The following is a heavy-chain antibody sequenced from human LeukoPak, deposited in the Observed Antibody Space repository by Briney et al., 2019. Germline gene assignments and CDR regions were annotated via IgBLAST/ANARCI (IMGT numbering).Heavy chain of an antibody. V-gene: IGHV4-59*12. CDR1: GVSISNYY. Sequence: SETLSLTCTVSGVSISNYYWSWIRQPPGKGLEWIGYIYDSVRTNYNPSLRSRVTISADTSKNQFSLKLSSVTAADTAVYYCARGRCSGGSCYHYYYYGMDVWGQGTTVTVSS. CDR3: ARGRCSGGSCYHYYYYGMDV. CDR2: IYDSVRT. J-gene: IGHJ6*02. D-gene: IGHD2-15*01.